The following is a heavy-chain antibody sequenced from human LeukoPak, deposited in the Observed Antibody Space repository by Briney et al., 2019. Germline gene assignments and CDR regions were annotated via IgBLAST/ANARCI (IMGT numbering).Heavy chain of an antibody. V-gene: IGHV1-18*01. CDR2: ISDFNGKT. J-gene: IGHJ4*02. Sequence: GASVKVSCKASGYTFPRYGNSWVRQAPGQGLEWMGWISDFNGKTNYAQKVQGRVTMTTDTSTSTAYMELRSLRSDDTAVYYCARGGPNSSGWLYYFDYWGQGTLVTVSS. CDR1: GYTFPRYG. CDR3: ARGGPNSSGWLYYFDY. D-gene: IGHD6-19*01.